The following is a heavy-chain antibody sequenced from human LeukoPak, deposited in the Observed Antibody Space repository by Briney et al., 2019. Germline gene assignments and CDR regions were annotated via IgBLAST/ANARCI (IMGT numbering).Heavy chain of an antibody. D-gene: IGHD6-19*01. CDR3: ARRIAVAGPKGPDAFDI. V-gene: IGHV1-18*01. CDR2: ISPYNGNT. CDR1: GYTFTSYG. Sequence: ASVKVSCKASGYTFTSYGISWVRQAPGQGLEWMGWISPYNGNTDYAQKFQGRVTMTRDMSTSTVYMELSSLRSEDTAVYYCARRIAVAGPKGPDAFDIWGQGTMVTVSS. J-gene: IGHJ3*02.